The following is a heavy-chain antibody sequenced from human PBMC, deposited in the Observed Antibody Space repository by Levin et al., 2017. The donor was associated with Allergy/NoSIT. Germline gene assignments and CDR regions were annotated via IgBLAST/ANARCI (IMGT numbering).Heavy chain of an antibody. CDR3: ARMGYYDFWSGYYTDYYYYYMDV. D-gene: IGHD3-3*01. CDR2: INHSGST. J-gene: IGHJ6*03. V-gene: IGHV4-34*01. Sequence: PSETLSLTCAVYGGSFSGYYWSWIRQPPGKGLEWIGEINHSGSTNYNPSLKSRVTISVDTSKNQFSLKLSSVTAADTAVYYCARMGYYDFWSGYYTDYYYYYMDVWGKGTTVTVSS. CDR1: GGSFSGYY.